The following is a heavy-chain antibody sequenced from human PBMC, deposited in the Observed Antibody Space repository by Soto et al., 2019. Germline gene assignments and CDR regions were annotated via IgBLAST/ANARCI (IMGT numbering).Heavy chain of an antibody. CDR1: GFTFSSYG. CDR3: ARAYGSGSYGCWFDP. Sequence: QVQLVESGGGVVQPGRSLRLSCEASGFTFSSYGMHWVRQAPGKGLEWVAVIWYDGSNKYYADSVKGRFTISRDNSKNTLYLQMNSLRAEDTAVYYCARAYGSGSYGCWFDPWGQGTLVTVSS. D-gene: IGHD3-10*01. V-gene: IGHV3-33*01. J-gene: IGHJ5*02. CDR2: IWYDGSNK.